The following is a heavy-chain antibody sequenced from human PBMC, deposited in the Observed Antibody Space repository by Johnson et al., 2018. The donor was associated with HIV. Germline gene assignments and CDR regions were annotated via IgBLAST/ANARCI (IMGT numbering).Heavy chain of an antibody. CDR2: ISYDGSNK. CDR1: GFTFSSYA. Sequence: QVQLVESGGGVVQPGRSLRLSCAVSGFTFSSYAMHWVRQAPGKGLEWVTVISYDGSNKYYADSVTGRFTISRDNAKNSLYLQMNSLRAGDTAVYYCARGLSSGYSGYAFDIWGQGTMVTVSS. D-gene: IGHD3-22*01. V-gene: IGHV3-30*14. CDR3: ARGLSSGYSGYAFDI. J-gene: IGHJ3*02.